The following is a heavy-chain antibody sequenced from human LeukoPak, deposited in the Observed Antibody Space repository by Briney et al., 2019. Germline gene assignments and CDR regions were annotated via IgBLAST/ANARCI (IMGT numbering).Heavy chain of an antibody. Sequence: GGSLRLSCAASGFTFSSYSMNWVRQAPGKGLEWVSSISSSSSYIYYADSVKGRFTISRDNAKNSLYLQMNSLKAEDTAVYYCARVGRYSGYDLAFEHYYYYMDVWGKGTTVTVSS. D-gene: IGHD5-12*01. J-gene: IGHJ6*03. CDR2: ISSSSSYI. CDR3: ARVGRYSGYDLAFEHYYYYMDV. V-gene: IGHV3-21*01. CDR1: GFTFSSYS.